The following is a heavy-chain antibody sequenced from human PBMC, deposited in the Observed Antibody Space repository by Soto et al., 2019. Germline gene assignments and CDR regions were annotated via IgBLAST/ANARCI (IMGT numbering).Heavy chain of an antibody. J-gene: IGHJ2*01. D-gene: IGHD3-10*01. CDR1: GGAFSSYA. CDR3: ARRRLVYGSCYFDL. V-gene: IGHV1-69*01. CDR2: NLPLFNIS. Sequence: QVQLVQSGAEVKKPGSSVKVSCKASGGAFSSYAISWVRQAPGQGLEWMGGNLPLFNISNYAQKFQGRVTITADEPTITAYMVLINLSSDDSAVYYCARRRLVYGSCYFDLWGRCSLITVS.